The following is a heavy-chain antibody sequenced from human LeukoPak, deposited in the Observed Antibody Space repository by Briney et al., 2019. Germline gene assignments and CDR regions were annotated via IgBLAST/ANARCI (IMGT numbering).Heavy chain of an antibody. Sequence: PGGSLRLSCAASGFTFSSYAMHWVSQAPGKGLEWVAVISYDGSNKYYADSVKGRFTISRDNSKNTLYLQMNSLRAEDTAVYYCAREGGVGATVFDYWGQGTLVTVSS. CDR1: GFTFSSYA. D-gene: IGHD1-26*01. J-gene: IGHJ4*02. CDR2: ISYDGSNK. V-gene: IGHV3-30*01. CDR3: AREGGVGATVFDY.